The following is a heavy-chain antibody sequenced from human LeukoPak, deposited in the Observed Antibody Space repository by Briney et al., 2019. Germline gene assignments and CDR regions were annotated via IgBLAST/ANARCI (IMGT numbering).Heavy chain of an antibody. J-gene: IGHJ4*02. Sequence: GGSLRLSCAASGFTFSTSAMSWVRQAPGKGLEWVSIISGSDATTYYADSVKGRFTISRDNSKNMLYLQMNSLRAEDTAVYYCARDHDSLGHWGQGTLVTVSA. CDR3: ARDHDSLGH. CDR2: ISGSDATT. D-gene: IGHD2-15*01. CDR1: GFTFSTSA. V-gene: IGHV3-23*01.